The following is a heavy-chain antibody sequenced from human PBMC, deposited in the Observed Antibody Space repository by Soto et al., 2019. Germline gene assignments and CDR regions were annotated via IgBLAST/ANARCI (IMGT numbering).Heavy chain of an antibody. CDR2: ISNSGST. D-gene: IGHD1-1*01. CDR1: GDSISSFY. J-gene: IGHJ4*02. Sequence: SETLSLTCTVSGDSISSFYWSWIRQPPGKGLEWIGYISNSGSTNYNPSLESRVTISVDTSKNHLFLKMTSVTATDTAVYYCARLTTAFDYWGQGILVTVSS. CDR3: ARLTTAFDY. V-gene: IGHV4-59*01.